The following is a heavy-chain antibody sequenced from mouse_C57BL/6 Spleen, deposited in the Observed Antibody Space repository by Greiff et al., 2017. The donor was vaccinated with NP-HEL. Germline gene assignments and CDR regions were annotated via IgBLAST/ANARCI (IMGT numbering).Heavy chain of an antibody. J-gene: IGHJ2*01. V-gene: IGHV1-59*01. CDR1: GYTFTSYW. D-gene: IGHD1-1*01. CDR2: IDPSDSYT. Sequence: QVQLQQPGAELVRPGTSVKLSCKASGYTFTSYWMHWVKQRPGQGLEWIGVIDPSDSYTNYNQKFKGKATLTVDTSSSTAYMQLSSLTSEDSAVYYCASADYGSSFDYWGQGTTLTVSS. CDR3: ASADYGSSFDY.